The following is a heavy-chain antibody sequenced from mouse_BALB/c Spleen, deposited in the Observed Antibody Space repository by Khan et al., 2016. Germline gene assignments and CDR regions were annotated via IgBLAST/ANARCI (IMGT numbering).Heavy chain of an antibody. V-gene: IGHV3-8*02. CDR2: ISHSGDS. Sequence: EVQLQESGPSLAKPSQTLSLTCSVTDDPITSGHWNWIRKFPGNKFDFMGYISHSGDSYYNPSLKSRISITRDTSKNQYYLQLNSVTTEDTATYYCATWDYYGSAFAYWGQGTLVTVSA. CDR3: ATWDYYGSAFAY. CDR1: DDPITSGH. J-gene: IGHJ3*01. D-gene: IGHD1-2*01.